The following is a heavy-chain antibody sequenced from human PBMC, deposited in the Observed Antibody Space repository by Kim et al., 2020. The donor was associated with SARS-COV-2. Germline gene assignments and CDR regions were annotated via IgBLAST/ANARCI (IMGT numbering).Heavy chain of an antibody. Sequence: GGSLRLSCAASGFTFSSYWMSWVRQAPGKGLEWVANIKQDGSEKYYVDSVKGRFTISRDNAKNSLYLQMNSLRAEDTAVYYCARDLYYDSSYGYFQHWGQGTLVTVSS. J-gene: IGHJ1*01. CDR1: GFTFSSYW. CDR2: IKQDGSEK. CDR3: ARDLYYDSSYGYFQH. V-gene: IGHV3-7*03. D-gene: IGHD3-22*01.